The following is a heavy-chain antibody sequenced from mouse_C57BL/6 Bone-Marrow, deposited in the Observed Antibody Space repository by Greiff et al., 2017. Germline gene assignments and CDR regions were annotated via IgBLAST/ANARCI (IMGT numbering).Heavy chain of an antibody. V-gene: IGHV1-9*01. Sequence: VQLQQSGAELMKPGASVKLSCKATGYTFTGYWIEWVKQRPGHGLEWIGEILPGSGSTNYNEKFKGKATLTVDKSSSTAYRQLSSLTSEDSAVYCCAMGWLLLYFDYWGQGTTLTVSS. D-gene: IGHD2-3*01. CDR3: AMGWLLLYFDY. CDR1: GYTFTGYW. CDR2: ILPGSGST. J-gene: IGHJ2*01.